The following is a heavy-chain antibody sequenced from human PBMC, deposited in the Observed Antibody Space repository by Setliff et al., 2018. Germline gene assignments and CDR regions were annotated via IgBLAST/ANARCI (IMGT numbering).Heavy chain of an antibody. CDR2: IYYSGST. J-gene: IGHJ4*02. D-gene: IGHD1-1*01. V-gene: IGHV4-31*03. Sequence: SETLSLTCTVSGGSISSGGYYWSWIRQHPGKGLEWIGYIYYSGSTYYNPSLKSRLTISVDTSKNQFSLKLNSVTTADTAVYYCAKGGGRYHSDSWGQGILVTVSS. CDR1: GGSISSGGYY. CDR3: AKGGGRYHSDS.